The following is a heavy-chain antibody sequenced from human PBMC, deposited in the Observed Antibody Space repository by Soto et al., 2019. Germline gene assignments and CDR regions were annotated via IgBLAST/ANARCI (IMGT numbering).Heavy chain of an antibody. CDR1: GFSLSNYW. CDR3: ARGPEGDRSGNYGLSV. Sequence: GGSLRLSCSGSGFSLSNYWIHWVRHLPGKGLVWVSRIKNDGSGTSYADSVIGRFTISRDNAKNTLYLQMNSLRVDDTAVYYCARGPEGDRSGNYGLSVWGQGTTVTVSS. V-gene: IGHV3-74*01. CDR2: IKNDGSGT. J-gene: IGHJ6*02. D-gene: IGHD3-22*01.